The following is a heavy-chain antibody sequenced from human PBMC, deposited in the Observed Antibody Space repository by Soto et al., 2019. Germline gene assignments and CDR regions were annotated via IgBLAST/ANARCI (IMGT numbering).Heavy chain of an antibody. CDR3: VTTRDGTTFFPH. Sequence: SLKISCQGSGYTFNSFWIGWVRQMPGEGLEWMGLMFPWTSDTRYSPSFQGHVSISVDRSTGTGYLQWNSLKASDTAMYYCVTTRDGTTFFPHWGQGTPVTVS. CDR1: GYTFNSFW. V-gene: IGHV5-51*01. D-gene: IGHD1-7*01. CDR2: MFPWTSDT. J-gene: IGHJ4*02.